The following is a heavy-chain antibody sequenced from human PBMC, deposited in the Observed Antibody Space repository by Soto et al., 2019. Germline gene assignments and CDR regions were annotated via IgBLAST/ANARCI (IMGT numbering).Heavy chain of an antibody. Sequence: GGSLRLSCAASGFTVSSNYMSWVRQAPGKGLEWVSSISSSSSYIYYADSEKGRFTISRDNAKNSLYLQMNSPRAEDTAVYYCARDYGDSPFDYWGQGTLVTVSS. V-gene: IGHV3-21*01. J-gene: IGHJ4*02. D-gene: IGHD4-17*01. CDR1: GFTVSSNY. CDR3: ARDYGDSPFDY. CDR2: ISSSSSYI.